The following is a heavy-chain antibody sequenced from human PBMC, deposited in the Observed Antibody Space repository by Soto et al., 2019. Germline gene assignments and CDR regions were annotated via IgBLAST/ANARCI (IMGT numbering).Heavy chain of an antibody. V-gene: IGHV3-30*03. D-gene: IGHD2-2*02. J-gene: IGHJ4*02. CDR1: GFTFSSYG. CDR3: AAIKYPFDY. Sequence: LRLSCAASGFTFSSYGMHWVRQAPGKGLEWVAVISYDGSNKYYADSVKGRFTISRDNSKNTLYLQMNSLRAEDTAVYYCAAIKYPFDYWGQGTLVTVSS. CDR2: ISYDGSNK.